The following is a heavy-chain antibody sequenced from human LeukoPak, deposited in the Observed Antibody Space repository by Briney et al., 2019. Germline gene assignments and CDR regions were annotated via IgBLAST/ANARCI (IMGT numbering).Heavy chain of an antibody. V-gene: IGHV3-48*01. CDR1: GFTFSSYS. D-gene: IGHD5-18*01. J-gene: IGHJ5*02. CDR3: ASQSGYSYGLGFDP. Sequence: GGSLRLSCAASGFTFSSYSMNWVRQAPGKGLEWVSYISSSSSTIYYADSVKGRFTISRDNAKNSLYLQMNSLRAEDTAVYYCASQSGYSYGLGFDPWGQGTLVTVSS. CDR2: ISSSSSTI.